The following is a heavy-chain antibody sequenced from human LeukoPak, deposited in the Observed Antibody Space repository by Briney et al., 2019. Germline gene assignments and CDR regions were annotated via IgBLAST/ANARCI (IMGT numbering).Heavy chain of an antibody. J-gene: IGHJ5*02. V-gene: IGHV3-9*01. CDR1: GFTFDDYA. Sequence: GGSLRLSCAASGFTFDDYAMHWVRQAPGEGLEWVSGISWNSGSIGYADSVKGRFTISRDNAKNSLYLQMNSLRAEDTALYYRAKDNAYYYDSSGLYENWFDPWGQGTLVTVSS. CDR3: AKDNAYYYDSSGLYENWFDP. D-gene: IGHD3-22*01. CDR2: ISWNSGSI.